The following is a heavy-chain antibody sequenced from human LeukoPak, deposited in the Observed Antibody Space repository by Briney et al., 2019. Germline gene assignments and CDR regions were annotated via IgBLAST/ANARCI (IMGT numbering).Heavy chain of an antibody. Sequence: PGGSLRLSCAASGFTFSSYAMSWVRQAPGKGLEWVSAISGSGGNSYYADSVKGRFTISRDNSKKALYLRMTSLRAEDTALYYCAKGGLYGSGTYVDYWGQGTLVTVSS. CDR3: AKGGLYGSGTYVDY. CDR2: ISGSGGNS. J-gene: IGHJ4*02. V-gene: IGHV3-23*01. CDR1: GFTFSSYA. D-gene: IGHD1-26*01.